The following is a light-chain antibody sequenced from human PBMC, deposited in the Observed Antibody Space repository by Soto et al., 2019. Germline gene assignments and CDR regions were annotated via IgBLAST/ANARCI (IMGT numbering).Light chain of an antibody. Sequence: EIGWPQSPATLSTLPGDRVTLSCRASQYINTRLAWYQHRPGQAPRLLIYQTSIRAAGIPARFSASGSGTDFTLTISDVQPEDFALYYCHQRPIWPRTFGQGTKVDIK. CDR2: QTS. CDR1: QYINTR. V-gene: IGKV3-11*01. CDR3: HQRPIWPRT. J-gene: IGKJ1*01.